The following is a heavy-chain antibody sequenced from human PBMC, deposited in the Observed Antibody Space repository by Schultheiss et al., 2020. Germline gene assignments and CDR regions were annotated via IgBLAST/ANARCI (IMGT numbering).Heavy chain of an antibody. CDR3: ARCTIRSYGMDV. CDR2: ISGSGGST. V-gene: IGHV3-23*01. Sequence: GGSLRLSCAASGFTFSSYAMSWVRQAPGKGLEWVSAISGSGGSTYYADSVKGRFTISRDNSKNTLTLQMNSLRAEDTAVYYCARCTIRSYGMDVWGQGTTVTVSS. CDR1: GFTFSSYA. J-gene: IGHJ6*02. D-gene: IGHD1-1*01.